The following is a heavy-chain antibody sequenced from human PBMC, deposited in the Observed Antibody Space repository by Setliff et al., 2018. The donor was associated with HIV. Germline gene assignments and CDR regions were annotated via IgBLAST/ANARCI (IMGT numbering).Heavy chain of an antibody. CDR2: ISAYNGNT. J-gene: IGHJ4*02. Sequence: ASVKVSCKASGYTFTSYDISWVRQAPGQGLEWMGWISAYNGNTNYAQKFQGRVTLTRDTSTSTAYMELSSLRSEDTAVYYCASATMIVVVITEYYFDYWGQGTLVTVSS. CDR3: ASATMIVVVITEYYFDY. V-gene: IGHV1-18*01. D-gene: IGHD3-22*01. CDR1: GYTFTSYD.